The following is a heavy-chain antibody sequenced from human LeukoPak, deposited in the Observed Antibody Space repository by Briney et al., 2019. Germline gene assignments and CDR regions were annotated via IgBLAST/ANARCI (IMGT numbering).Heavy chain of an antibody. Sequence: GGSLRLSCAAPGFPFDDYAMHWVRQAPGKGLEWVSLISWDGGSTYYVDSVKGRFTISRDNSKNSLYLQMNSLRAEDTALYYCAKEGLGELSFFDYWGQGTLVTVSS. CDR3: AKEGLGELSFFDY. V-gene: IGHV3-43D*03. J-gene: IGHJ4*02. CDR1: GFPFDDYA. D-gene: IGHD3-16*02. CDR2: ISWDGGST.